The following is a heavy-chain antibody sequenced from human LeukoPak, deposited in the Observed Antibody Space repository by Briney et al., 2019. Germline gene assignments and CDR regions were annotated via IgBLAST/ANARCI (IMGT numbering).Heavy chain of an antibody. CDR1: GYNFTDYS. V-gene: IGHV5-51*01. CDR2: IYPGDSDT. D-gene: IGHD5-18*01. CDR3: ARHLGIQLWSHSLDY. J-gene: IGHJ4*02. Sequence: GESLKISCQGSGYNFTDYSIGWVRQMPGKGLEWMGIIYPGDSDTRYSPSFQGQVTISVDMSISTAYLQWSSLKASDTAMYYCARHLGIQLWSHSLDYWGQGTLVTVSS.